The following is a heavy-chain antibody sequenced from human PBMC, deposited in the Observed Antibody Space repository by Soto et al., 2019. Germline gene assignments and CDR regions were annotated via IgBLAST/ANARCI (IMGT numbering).Heavy chain of an antibody. D-gene: IGHD3-3*01. Sequence: SETLSLTCTVSGGSISSSSYYWGWIRQPPGKGLEWIGSIYYSGSTYYNPSLKSRVTISVDTSKNQFSLKLSSVTAADTAVYYCARHGGYDGSITIFGVVIINGDFDYWGQGTLVTVSS. CDR1: GGSISSSSYY. V-gene: IGHV4-39*01. CDR2: IYYSGST. CDR3: ARHGGYDGSITIFGVVIINGDFDY. J-gene: IGHJ4*02.